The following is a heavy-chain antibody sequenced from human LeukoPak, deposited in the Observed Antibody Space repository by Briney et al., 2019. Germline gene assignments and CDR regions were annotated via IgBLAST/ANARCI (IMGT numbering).Heavy chain of an antibody. Sequence: GGSLRLSCAASGFTFSNSAMTWVRQAPGKGLEWVSAISGSGDKIHYADSAKGRFTISRDNSKNTLYLQMNSLRVEDTAIYYCAKDWSCDYWGQGTLITVSS. CDR2: ISGSGDKI. J-gene: IGHJ4*02. CDR1: GFTFSNSA. CDR3: AKDWSCDY. V-gene: IGHV3-23*01. D-gene: IGHD1-26*01.